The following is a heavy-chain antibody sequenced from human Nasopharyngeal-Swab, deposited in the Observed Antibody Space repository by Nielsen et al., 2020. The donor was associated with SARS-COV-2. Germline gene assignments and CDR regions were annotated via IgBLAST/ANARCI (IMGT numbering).Heavy chain of an antibody. D-gene: IGHD3-10*01. Sequence: GESLKISCEGSGYSFSNYWLSWVRQVPGKGLEWMGKVDTSDSYTDYSPSLRGHVTIPVDRYIRTAYLQWRSLKASDHAMYYCARQYQNYFGSGDYHGAFDIWCQGTMVTVSS. CDR3: ARQYQNYFGSGDYHGAFDI. CDR2: VDTSDSYT. V-gene: IGHV5-10-1*01. CDR1: GYSFSNYW. J-gene: IGHJ3*02.